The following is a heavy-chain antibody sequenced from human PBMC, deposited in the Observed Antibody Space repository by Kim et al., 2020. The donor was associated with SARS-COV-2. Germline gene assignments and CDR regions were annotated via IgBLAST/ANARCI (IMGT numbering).Heavy chain of an antibody. CDR1: GGSISSSSYY. J-gene: IGHJ4*02. V-gene: IGHV4-39*01. Sequence: SETLSLTCTVSGGSISSSSYYWGWIRQPPGKGLEWIGSIYYSGSTYYNPSLKSRVTISVDTSKNQFSLKLSSVTAADTAVYYCARQVWDDSRSDYWGQGTLVSVSS. CDR2: IYYSGST. CDR3: ARQVWDDSRSDY. D-gene: IGHD3-22*01.